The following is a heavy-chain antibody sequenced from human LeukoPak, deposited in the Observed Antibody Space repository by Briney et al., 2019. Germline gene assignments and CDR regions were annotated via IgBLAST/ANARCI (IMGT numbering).Heavy chain of an antibody. J-gene: IGHJ3*02. CDR2: TNSDGSST. CDR1: GFTFSSYW. CDR3: AKSLSKLSRLPGAFDI. D-gene: IGHD3-16*02. Sequence: GGSLRLSCAASGFTFSSYWMHWVRQAPGKGLVWVSRTNSDGSSTSYADSVKGRFTISRDNAKNTLYLQMNSLRTEDMAFYYCAKSLSKLSRLPGAFDIWGQGTMVTVSS. V-gene: IGHV3-74*01.